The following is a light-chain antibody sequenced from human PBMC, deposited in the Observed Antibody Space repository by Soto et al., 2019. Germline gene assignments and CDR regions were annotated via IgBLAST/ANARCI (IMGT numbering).Light chain of an antibody. Sequence: EIVLTQSPDTLSLSPGDTATLSCRASQSVASYLAWYQQKPGQPPRLLMYHASNRATGIPARFIGSGSGTHFTRTSSSLEPDDFAVNYCQHRADWPRGSFARGTKLEIK. J-gene: IGKJ2*01. CDR3: QHRADWPRGS. V-gene: IGKV3-11*01. CDR1: QSVASY. CDR2: HAS.